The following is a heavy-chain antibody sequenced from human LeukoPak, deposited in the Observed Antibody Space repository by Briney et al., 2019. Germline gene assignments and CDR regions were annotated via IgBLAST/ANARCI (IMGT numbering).Heavy chain of an antibody. J-gene: IGHJ5*02. D-gene: IGHD2-15*01. V-gene: IGHV3-23*01. CDR3: AKAGFDIVVVVAAFSSFDP. CDR1: RFTFSSYA. Sequence: GGSLRLSCAASRFTFSSYAMSWVRQAPGKGLEWVSAISGSGGSTYYADSVKGRFTISRDNSKNTLYLQMSSLRAEDTAVYYCAKAGFDIVVVVAAFSSFDPWGQGTLVTVSS. CDR2: ISGSGGST.